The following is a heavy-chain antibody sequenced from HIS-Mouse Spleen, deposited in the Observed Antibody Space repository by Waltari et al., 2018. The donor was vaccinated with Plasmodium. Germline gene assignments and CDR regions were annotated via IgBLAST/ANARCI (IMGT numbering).Heavy chain of an antibody. J-gene: IGHJ4*02. CDR1: GGSFSGYY. CDR3: ARGPSSSWYFDY. CDR2: INHSGST. Sequence: QVQLQQWGAGLLKPSETLSLTCAVYGGSFSGYYWSWIRQPPGKGLEWIGEINHSGSTNSNPALKSRVTISVDTSKNQFSLKLSSVTAADTAVYYCARGPSSSWYFDYWGQGTLVTVSS. D-gene: IGHD6-13*01. V-gene: IGHV4-34*01.